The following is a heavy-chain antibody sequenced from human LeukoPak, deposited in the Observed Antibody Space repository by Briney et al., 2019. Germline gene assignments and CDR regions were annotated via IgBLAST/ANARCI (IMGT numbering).Heavy chain of an antibody. V-gene: IGHV4-4*07. CDR3: ARDRGCSNGVCSTGWFDP. D-gene: IGHD2-8*01. CDR2: IDASGST. Sequence: SETLSLTCTVSGVSVSSYYWIWIRQPAGRGLEWIGRIDASGSTNFNPSLKSRVTMSVDSSKNQFSLKLSSVTAADTAVYYCARDRGCSNGVCSTGWFDPWGQGILVTVSS. CDR1: GVSVSSYY. J-gene: IGHJ5*02.